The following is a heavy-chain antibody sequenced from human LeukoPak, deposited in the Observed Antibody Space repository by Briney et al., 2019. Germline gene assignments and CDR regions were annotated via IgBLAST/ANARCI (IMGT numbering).Heavy chain of an antibody. CDR3: ARGWSGSVIAADI. CDR1: GGSISGHY. J-gene: IGHJ3*02. Sequence: PETLSLTCTVSGGSISGHYWTWIRQPAGKGLEWIGRIYSSGSTGYNPSLKSRVTMSVDTSKNQSSLKLNSVTAADTAVYYCARGWSGSVIAADIWGQGTMVTVSS. D-gene: IGHD3-3*01. CDR2: IYSSGST. V-gene: IGHV4-4*07.